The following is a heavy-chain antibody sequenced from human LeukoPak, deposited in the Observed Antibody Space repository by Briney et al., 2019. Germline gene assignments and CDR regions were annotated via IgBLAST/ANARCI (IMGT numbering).Heavy chain of an antibody. CDR3: ARWVILPDYYYYYMDV. D-gene: IGHD2-21*01. CDR2: IRDDGRYK. CDR1: GFTFSSYG. Sequence: GGSLRLSCAASGFTFSSYGMHWVRQAPGKGLEWVAFIRDDGRYKYYADSVKGRFTISRDNSENTLYLQMNSPRAEDTAVYYCARWVILPDYYYYYMDVWGKGTTVTVSS. J-gene: IGHJ6*03. V-gene: IGHV3-30*02.